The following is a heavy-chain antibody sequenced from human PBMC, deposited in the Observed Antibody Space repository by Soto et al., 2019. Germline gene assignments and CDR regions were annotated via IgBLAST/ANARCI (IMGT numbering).Heavy chain of an antibody. J-gene: IGHJ4*02. CDR2: ISWNSGSI. CDR1: GFTFDDYA. CDR3: AKVRKYSSGQNYYFDY. D-gene: IGHD6-19*01. V-gene: IGHV3-9*01. Sequence: GGSLRLSCAASGFTFDDYAMHWVRQAPGKGLEWVSGISWNSGSIGYADSVKGRFTISRDNAKNSLYLQMNSLRAEDTALYYCAKVRKYSSGQNYYFDYWGQGTLVTVSS.